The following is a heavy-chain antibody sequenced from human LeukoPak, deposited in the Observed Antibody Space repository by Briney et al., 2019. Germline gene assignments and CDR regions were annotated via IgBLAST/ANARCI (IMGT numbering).Heavy chain of an antibody. J-gene: IGHJ4*02. D-gene: IGHD5-24*01. CDR2: IYFSGTT. V-gene: IGHV4-30-4*01. Sequence: SETLSLTCTVSGGSISSGDFYWSWVRQPPGKALEWIRYIYFSGTTYYNPSLKSRITMSVDTSKNQFSLKLSSVTAADTAMYYCARNTGWLQPFDYWGQGTLVTVSS. CDR3: ARNTGWLQPFDY. CDR1: GGSISSGDFY.